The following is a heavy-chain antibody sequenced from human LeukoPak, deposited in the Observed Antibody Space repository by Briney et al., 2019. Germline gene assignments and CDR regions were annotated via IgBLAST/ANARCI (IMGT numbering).Heavy chain of an antibody. J-gene: IGHJ4*02. CDR1: GFTFSSYG. CDR3: ANEAEVTTVVTREPFDY. CDR2: IRYDGSNK. D-gene: IGHD4-23*01. V-gene: IGHV3-30*02. Sequence: PVGSLRLSCAASGFTFSSYGMHWVRQAPGKGLEWVAFIRYDGSNKYYADSVKGRFTISRDNSKNTLYLQMNSLRAEDTAVYYCANEAEVTTVVTREPFDYWGQGTLVTVSS.